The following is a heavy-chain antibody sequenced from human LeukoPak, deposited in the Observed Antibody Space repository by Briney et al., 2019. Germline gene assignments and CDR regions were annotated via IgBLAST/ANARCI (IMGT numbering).Heavy chain of an antibody. D-gene: IGHD6-13*01. CDR3: ARVRQQLVPSYWYFDL. CDR2: IYYSGST. J-gene: IGHJ2*01. CDR1: GGSISSYY. Sequence: PSETLSLTCTVSGGSISSYYWSWIRQPPGKGLEWIGYIYYSGSTNYNPSLKSRVTISVDTSKNQFSLKLSSVTAADTAVYACARVRQQLVPSYWYFDLWGRGTLVTVSS. V-gene: IGHV4-59*01.